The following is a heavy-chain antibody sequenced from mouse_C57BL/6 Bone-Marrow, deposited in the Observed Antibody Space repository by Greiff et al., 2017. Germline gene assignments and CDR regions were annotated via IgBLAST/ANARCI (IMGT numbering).Heavy chain of an antibody. D-gene: IGHD2-4*01. Sequence: VKLMESGPGLVQPSQSLSITCTVSGFSLTSYGVHWVRQPPGKGLEWLGVIWSGGSTDYNAAFISRLSISKDNSKSQVFFKMNSLQADDTAIYYRAKKGGDYDVDWYFDVWGTGTTVTVSS. J-gene: IGHJ1*03. V-gene: IGHV2-4*01. CDR3: AKKGGDYDVDWYFDV. CDR1: GFSLTSYG. CDR2: IWSGGST.